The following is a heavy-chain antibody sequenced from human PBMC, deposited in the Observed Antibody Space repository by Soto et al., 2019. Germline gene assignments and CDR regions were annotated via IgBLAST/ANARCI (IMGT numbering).Heavy chain of an antibody. CDR1: GGTVSSDNYY. Sequence: QVQLQESGPGLVKPSETLSLTCTVSGGTVSSDNYYWTWIRQPPGKGLEWVGYIYYGGSTNYIPSLKSRVTISIDTSQNQFSLKVSSVTAADTALYYCARQSIAAANYYYGVDVWGQGTTVTVSS. J-gene: IGHJ6*02. CDR3: ARQSIAAANYYYGVDV. V-gene: IGHV4-61*01. CDR2: IYYGGST. D-gene: IGHD6-6*01.